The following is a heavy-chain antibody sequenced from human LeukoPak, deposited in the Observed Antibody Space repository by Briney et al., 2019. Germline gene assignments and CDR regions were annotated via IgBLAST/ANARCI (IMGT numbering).Heavy chain of an antibody. J-gene: IGHJ3*02. CDR2: ISSSGTYV. CDR3: ARASSKQLAGYLPDGFDI. D-gene: IGHD3-9*01. V-gene: IGHV3-21*01. CDR1: GFTFSSYS. Sequence: GGSLRLSCAASGFTFSSYSMNWVRQAPGKGLEWVSSISSSGTYVSYADSVKGRFTISRDNAKNSLSLQMNSLRAEDAAVYYCARASSKQLAGYLPDGFDIWGQGTMVTVSS.